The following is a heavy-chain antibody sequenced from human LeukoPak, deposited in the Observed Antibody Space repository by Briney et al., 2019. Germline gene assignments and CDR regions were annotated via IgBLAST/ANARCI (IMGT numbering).Heavy chain of an antibody. J-gene: IGHJ4*02. CDR3: ARFELDSGGYASNFDS. CDR1: GFTFNHYA. D-gene: IGHD3-22*01. V-gene: IGHV3-21*05. CDR2: ISGSSSHI. Sequence: GGSLRLSCAASGFTFNHYAMNWVRQAPGKGLEWLSYISGSSSHILYADSVKGRFTISRDNAKNSLYLQMNTLRAEDTAVYYCARFELDSGGYASNFDSWGQGTLVTVSS.